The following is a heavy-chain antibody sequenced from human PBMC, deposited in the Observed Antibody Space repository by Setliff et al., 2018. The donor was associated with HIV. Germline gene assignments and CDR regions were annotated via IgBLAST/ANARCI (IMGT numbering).Heavy chain of an antibody. Sequence: ASVTVSCMASGYTFTSYYVHWVRQAPGQGLEGIGILNPSGDSTAYAQKFQGRVTMSRDTSTSTVYMELSRLRSDDPAVYYGARGGYHGFGSYGDYWGQGTLVTVSS. CDR1: GYTFTSYY. CDR2: LNPSGDST. V-gene: IGHV1-46*01. D-gene: IGHD3-10*01. J-gene: IGHJ4*02. CDR3: ARGGYHGFGSYGDY.